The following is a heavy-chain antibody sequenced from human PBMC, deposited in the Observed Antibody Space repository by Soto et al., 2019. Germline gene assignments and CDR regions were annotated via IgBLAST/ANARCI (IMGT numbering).Heavy chain of an antibody. J-gene: IGHJ3*02. CDR1: GFTFSSYA. D-gene: IGHD3-10*01. V-gene: IGHV3-23*01. CDR3: EKEGPARFSAFDN. Sequence: EVQLLESGGGLVQPGGSLRLSCAASGFTFSSYAMSWVRQAPGKGLEWVSAISGSGGSTYYADSVKGRFTISRDNSNYTLYLQMNSLRAADTAVYYCEKEGPARFSAFDNWGQGTMVTVSS. CDR2: ISGSGGST.